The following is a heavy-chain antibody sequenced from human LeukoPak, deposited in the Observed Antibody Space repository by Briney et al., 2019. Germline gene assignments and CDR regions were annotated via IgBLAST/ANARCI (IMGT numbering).Heavy chain of an antibody. Sequence: GGSLRLSCAGSGFTLSSYAMSWVRQAPGKGLEWVSAISGSGDTTYYADSVKGRSTISRDSSRNTLYLHMNSLRAEDTAVYYCAKDRVIATGIGEFDYWGQGTLVTVSS. CDR3: AKDRVIATGIGEFDY. V-gene: IGHV3-23*01. D-gene: IGHD6-13*01. CDR1: GFTLSSYA. CDR2: ISGSGDTT. J-gene: IGHJ4*02.